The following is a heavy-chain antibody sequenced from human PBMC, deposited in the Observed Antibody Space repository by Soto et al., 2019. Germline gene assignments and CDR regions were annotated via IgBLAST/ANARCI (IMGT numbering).Heavy chain of an antibody. V-gene: IGHV1-8*01. CDR1: GYTFTSYD. J-gene: IGHJ5*02. CDR2: MNPNSANT. Sequence: QVQLVQSGAEVKKPGASVKVSCKASGYTFTSYDTNWVRQATGQGLEWMGWMNPNSANTGYAQKFQGRVTMTRNTSIRTAYMEQSSLRSADTAVYYCARRVRTWGFDPWGQGTLVTVSS. CDR3: ARRVRTWGFDP.